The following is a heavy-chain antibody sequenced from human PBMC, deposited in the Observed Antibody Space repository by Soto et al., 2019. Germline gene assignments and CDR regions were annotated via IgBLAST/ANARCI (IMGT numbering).Heavy chain of an antibody. D-gene: IGHD2-15*01. CDR3: ARVVVAGPSYYYYYGMDV. CDR1: GGSISSYY. CDR2: IYTSGST. Sequence: SETLSLACTVSGGSISSYYWSWIRQPAGKGLEWIGRIYTSGSTNYNPSPKSRVTMSVDTSKNQFSLKLSSVTAADTAVYYCARVVVAGPSYYYYYGMDVWGQGTTVTV. V-gene: IGHV4-4*07. J-gene: IGHJ6*02.